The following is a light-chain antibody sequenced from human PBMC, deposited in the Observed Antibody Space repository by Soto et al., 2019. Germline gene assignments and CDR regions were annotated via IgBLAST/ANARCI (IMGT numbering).Light chain of an antibody. J-gene: IGLJ3*02. Sequence: QSVLTQPRSVSGSPGQSVTISCTGTNSDVGGYNYVSWYQQYPGKAPKLMISGVSERPSGVPDRFSGSNSGNTASLTIAGLQAEDEADYYCCSYVDTDTWVFGGGTKLTVL. CDR1: NSDVGGYNY. CDR3: CSYVDTDTWV. V-gene: IGLV2-11*01. CDR2: GVS.